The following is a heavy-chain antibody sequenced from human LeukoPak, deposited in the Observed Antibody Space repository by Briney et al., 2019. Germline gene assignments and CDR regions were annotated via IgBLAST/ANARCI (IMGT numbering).Heavy chain of an antibody. CDR2: IRYDGSNK. Sequence: PGGSLRLSCAASGFTFSSYGMHWVRQAPGKGLEWVAVIRYDGSNKYYADSVKGRFTISRDNSKNTLYLQMNSLRAEDTAVYYCAKDPRPMYSSSWYFDYWGQGTLVTVSS. D-gene: IGHD6-13*01. CDR1: GFTFSSYG. V-gene: IGHV3-30*02. CDR3: AKDPRPMYSSSWYFDY. J-gene: IGHJ4*02.